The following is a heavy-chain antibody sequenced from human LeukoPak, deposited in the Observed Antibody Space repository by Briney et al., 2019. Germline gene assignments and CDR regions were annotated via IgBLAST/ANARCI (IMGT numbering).Heavy chain of an antibody. Sequence: GGSLRLSCAASGFTVSSNYMSWVRQAPGKGLEWVSVIYSGGSTYYADSVKGRFTISRDNSKNTLYLQMNSLRAEDTAVYYCARDKVGDAFDIWGQGTMVTVSS. CDR1: GFTVSSNY. J-gene: IGHJ3*02. CDR3: ARDKVGDAFDI. D-gene: IGHD3-3*01. CDR2: IYSGGST. V-gene: IGHV3-66*01.